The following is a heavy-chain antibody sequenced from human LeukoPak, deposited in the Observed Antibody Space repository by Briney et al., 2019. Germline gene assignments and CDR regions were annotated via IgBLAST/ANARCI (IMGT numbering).Heavy chain of an antibody. J-gene: IGHJ5*02. CDR1: GGSISSGDYY. Sequence: SETLSLTCTVSGGSISSGDYYWSWIRQPPGKGLEWIGYIYYSGSTYYNPSLKSRVTISVDTSKNQFSLKLSSVTAADTAVYYCARHQDRGNWFDPWGQGTLVTVSS. CDR3: ARHQDRGNWFDP. V-gene: IGHV4-30-4*08. D-gene: IGHD2-15*01. CDR2: IYYSGST.